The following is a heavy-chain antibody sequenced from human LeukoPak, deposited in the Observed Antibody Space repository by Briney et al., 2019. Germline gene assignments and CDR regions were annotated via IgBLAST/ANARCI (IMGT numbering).Heavy chain of an antibody. Sequence: GGSLRLSCAASGFTFSSYEMNWVRQAPGKGLEWVSYISSSGSTIYYADSVKGRFTISRDNAKNSLYLQMNSPRAEDTAVYYCAREMVREFDYWGQGTLVTVSS. CDR3: AREMVREFDY. CDR1: GFTFSSYE. D-gene: IGHD3-10*01. V-gene: IGHV3-48*03. CDR2: ISSSGSTI. J-gene: IGHJ4*02.